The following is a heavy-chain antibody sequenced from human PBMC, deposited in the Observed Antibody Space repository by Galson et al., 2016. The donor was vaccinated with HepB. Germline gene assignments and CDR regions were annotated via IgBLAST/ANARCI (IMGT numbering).Heavy chain of an antibody. Sequence: SLRLSCAASGFTVSSNHMSWVLQAPGKGLEWVSVFYGGGTINYADSVKGRFTVSRENSENTLFLQMNSLRADGTAVYYCARLRPEYNYAYDYWGQGTLVTVSS. CDR1: GFTVSSNH. CDR2: FYGGGTI. D-gene: IGHD5-18*01. CDR3: ARLRPEYNYAYDY. V-gene: IGHV3-53*01. J-gene: IGHJ4*02.